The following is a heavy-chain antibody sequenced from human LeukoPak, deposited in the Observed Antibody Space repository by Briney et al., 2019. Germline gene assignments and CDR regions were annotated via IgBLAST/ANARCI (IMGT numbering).Heavy chain of an antibody. CDR3: ARDRHCANGVCHSPPGMDV. J-gene: IGHJ6*02. D-gene: IGHD2-8*01. CDR2: IWFDGKNE. V-gene: IGHV3-33*01. Sequence: GGSLRLSCAASGFTFSSYGMHWVRQAPGKGLEWVADIWFDGKNEHFADSVKGRFTISRDNSKNTMYQQINSLRAEDTAVYYCARDRHCANGVCHSPPGMDVWGQGTTVTVSS. CDR1: GFTFSSYG.